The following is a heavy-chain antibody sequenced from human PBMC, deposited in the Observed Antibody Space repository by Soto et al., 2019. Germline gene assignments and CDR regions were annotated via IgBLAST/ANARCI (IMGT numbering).Heavy chain of an antibody. CDR2: IIPIFGTE. Sequence: QVQLVQSGAEVKKPGSSVKVSCKVSGGTFSSHSINWVRQAPGQGPEWMGGIIPIFGTENYAQKLRGRVTITADESTSTAYMELSSLTSEDTALYYCSTSVYCSTTRCYYYYGLDVWGQGTTVIVSS. J-gene: IGHJ6*02. CDR1: GGTFSSHS. D-gene: IGHD2-2*01. V-gene: IGHV1-69*01. CDR3: STSVYCSTTRCYYYYGLDV.